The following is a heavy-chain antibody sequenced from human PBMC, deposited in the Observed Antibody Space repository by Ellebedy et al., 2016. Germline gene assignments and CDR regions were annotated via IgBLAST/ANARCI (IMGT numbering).Heavy chain of an antibody. D-gene: IGHD5/OR15-5a*01. CDR3: ARDLPKGSYYYYYGMDV. V-gene: IGHV3-33*01. Sequence: GESLKISCAASGFTFSSYGMHWVRQAPGKGLEWAAVIWYDGSNKYYADSVKGRFTISRDNSKNTLYLQMNSLRAEDTAVYYCARDLPKGSYYYYYGMDVWGQGTTVTVSS. J-gene: IGHJ6*02. CDR1: GFTFSSYG. CDR2: IWYDGSNK.